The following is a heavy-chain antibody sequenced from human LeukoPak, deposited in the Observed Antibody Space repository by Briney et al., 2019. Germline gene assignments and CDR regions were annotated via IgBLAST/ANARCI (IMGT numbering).Heavy chain of an antibody. D-gene: IGHD3-22*01. CDR3: AIMHGYYDGSGFWVQ. J-gene: IGHJ4*02. V-gene: IGHV3-23*01. CDR2: ISPSGDRT. CDR1: GFTFSSYA. Sequence: GGSLRLSCAASGFTFSSYATSWVRQAPGKGLEWVSFISPSGDRTSNADSVEGRFTISRDNTRNTLYLQMNSLRDEDTGVYYCAIMHGYYDGSGFWVQWGQGTLVTVSS.